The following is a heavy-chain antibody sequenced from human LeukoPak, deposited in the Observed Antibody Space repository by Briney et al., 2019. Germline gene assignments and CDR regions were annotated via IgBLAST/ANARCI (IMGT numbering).Heavy chain of an antibody. CDR3: ARRITIFGVAYDY. V-gene: IGHV3-7*01. D-gene: IGHD3-3*01. Sequence: GGSLRLSCAASGFTFSSYWMSWVRQAPGKGLEWVANIKQDGSEKYYVDSAKGRFTISRDNAKNSLYLQMNSLRAEDTAVYYCARRITIFGVAYDYWGQGTLVTVSS. CDR1: GFTFSSYW. J-gene: IGHJ4*02. CDR2: IKQDGSEK.